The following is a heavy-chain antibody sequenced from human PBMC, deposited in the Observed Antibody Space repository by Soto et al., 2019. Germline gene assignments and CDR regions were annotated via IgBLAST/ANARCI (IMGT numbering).Heavy chain of an antibody. J-gene: IGHJ4*02. CDR2: IYYSGST. V-gene: IGHV4-59*08. Sequence: QVQLQESGPGLVKPSETLSLTCTVSGGSISGNYWTWIRQPPGKGLEWIEYIYYSGSTNYNPSLKRRFTISIDTTKNQFSLKLSSVTAADTAVYYCARLWGTVANDYWGQGTLVTVSS. CDR1: GGSISGNY. CDR3: ARLWGTVANDY. D-gene: IGHD4-17*01.